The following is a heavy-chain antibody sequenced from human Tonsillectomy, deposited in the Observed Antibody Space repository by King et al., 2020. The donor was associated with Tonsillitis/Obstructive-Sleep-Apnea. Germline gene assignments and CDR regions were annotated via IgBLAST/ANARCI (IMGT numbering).Heavy chain of an antibody. CDR1: GFTFSDYY. V-gene: IGHV3-11*01. D-gene: IGHD2-2*02. J-gene: IGHJ6*03. Sequence: VQLVESGGGLVKPGGSLRLSCAASGFTFSDYYMSWIRQAPGKGLEWVSYISSSGSTIYYADSVKGRFTISRDNAKNSLYLQMNSLRAEDTAVYYCASLYCSSTSCYRRRDYYMDVWGKGSTLTVSS. CDR2: ISSSGSTI. CDR3: ASLYCSSTSCYRRRDYYMDV.